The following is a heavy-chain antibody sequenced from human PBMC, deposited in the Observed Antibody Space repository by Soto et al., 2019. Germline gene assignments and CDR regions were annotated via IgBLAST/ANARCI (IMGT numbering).Heavy chain of an antibody. J-gene: IGHJ4*02. CDR1: GFTFSDYY. D-gene: IGHD3-22*01. CDR2: ISGSGGSI. V-gene: IGHV3-11*01. CDR3: ARDPYDNSGPSDY. Sequence: VGSLRLSCAASGFTFSDYYMSWIRQSPGKGLEWVSSISGSGGSIYYADSVRGRFTISRDNAKSSLYLQMNSLRADDTAVYYCARDPYDNSGPSDYWGQGTLVTVSS.